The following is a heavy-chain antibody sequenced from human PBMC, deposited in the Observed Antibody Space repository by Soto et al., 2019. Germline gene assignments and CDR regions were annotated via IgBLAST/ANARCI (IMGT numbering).Heavy chain of an antibody. CDR1: GFIFSDYG. Sequence: QVQLVESGGGVVQPGRSLRLSCVVSGFIFSDYGMHWVRQAPGKGLEWVAAVSYHGSDKYYADSVKGRFTVSRDNSDNTLYLQMSRLRGRNTAMFFCWKTPGRQYCSNTPPVFGGGGQGKMFTVS. CDR3: WKTPGRQYCSNTPPVFGG. J-gene: IGHJ3*01. V-gene: IGHV3-30*18. CDR2: VSYHGSDK. D-gene: IGHD2-2*01.